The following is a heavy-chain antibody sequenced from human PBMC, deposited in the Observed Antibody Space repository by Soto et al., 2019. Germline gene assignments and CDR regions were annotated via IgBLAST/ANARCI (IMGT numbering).Heavy chain of an antibody. V-gene: IGHV3-23*01. CDR1: GFMFSCCA. J-gene: IGHJ2*01. Sequence: EVQLLDSGGGLVQPGGSLRLSCAASGFMFSCCAMSWVRQAPGKGLEWVSTIHGDGDYSHYTDSVEGRFTISRDNSRNTLYLQIISLKGDDTAVYYCAKTRGGGSYTNWSFPVWSRGTLVHVPS. CDR3: AKTRGGGSYTNWSFPV. D-gene: IGHD1-26*01. CDR2: IHGDGDYS.